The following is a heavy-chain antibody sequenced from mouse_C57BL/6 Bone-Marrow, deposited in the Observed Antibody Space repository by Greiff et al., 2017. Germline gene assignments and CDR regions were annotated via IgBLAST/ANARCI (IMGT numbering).Heavy chain of an antibody. J-gene: IGHJ3*01. CDR3: AKRGPWFAY. Sequence: VQLQQSGPELVQPGASVKISCKASGYAFSSSWVNWVQQRPGKGLEWIGRIYPGAGDTYYNAKFTGKATLTADKSSSTAYMQLSSLTSEDSAVYFCAKRGPWFAYWGQGTLVTVSA. V-gene: IGHV1-82*01. D-gene: IGHD4-1*01. CDR1: GYAFSSSW. CDR2: IYPGAGDT.